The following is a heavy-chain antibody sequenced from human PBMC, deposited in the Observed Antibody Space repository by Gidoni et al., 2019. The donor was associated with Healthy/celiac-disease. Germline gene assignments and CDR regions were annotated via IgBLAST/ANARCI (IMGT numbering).Heavy chain of an antibody. CDR3: ARQGIAADY. CDR1: GGSISSISYY. Sequence: QLQLQESGPGLVKPSETLSLTCTVSGGSISSISYYWCWIRQPRGKGLEWIGSIYYSGSTYYNPSLKSRITISVDTSKNQFSLKLSSVTAADTAVYYCARQGIAADYWGQGTLVTVSS. CDR2: IYYSGST. D-gene: IGHD6-13*01. V-gene: IGHV4-39*01. J-gene: IGHJ4*02.